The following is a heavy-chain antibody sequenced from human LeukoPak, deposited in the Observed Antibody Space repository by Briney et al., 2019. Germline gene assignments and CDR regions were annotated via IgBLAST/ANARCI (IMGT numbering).Heavy chain of an antibody. CDR3: ARGYQLLFNAFDI. V-gene: IGHV3-64*01. CDR1: GFTFSSYA. Sequence: GGSLRLSCAASGFTFSSYAMHWVRQAPGKGLEYVSAISSNGGSTYYANSVKGRFTISRDNSKNTLYLQMGSLRAEDMAVYYCARGYQLLFNAFDIWGQGTMVTVSS. D-gene: IGHD2-2*01. CDR2: ISSNGGST. J-gene: IGHJ3*02.